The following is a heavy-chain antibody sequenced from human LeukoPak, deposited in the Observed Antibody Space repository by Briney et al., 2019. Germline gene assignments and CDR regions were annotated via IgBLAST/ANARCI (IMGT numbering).Heavy chain of an antibody. V-gene: IGHV3-30*02. J-gene: IGHJ4*02. CDR2: IRYDGSNK. Sequence: PGGSLRLSCAASGFTFSSYGMYWVRQAPGKGLEWVAFIRYDGSNKYYADSVKGRFTISRDNSKNTLYLQMNSLRAEDTAVYYCAKLSGSGVATLIVVLPYYLDYWGQGTLATVSS. CDR1: GFTFSSYG. D-gene: IGHD3-22*01. CDR3: AKLSGSGVATLIVVLPYYLDY.